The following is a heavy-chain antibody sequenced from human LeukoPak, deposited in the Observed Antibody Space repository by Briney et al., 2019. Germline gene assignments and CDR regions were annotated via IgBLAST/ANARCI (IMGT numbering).Heavy chain of an antibody. V-gene: IGHV3-7*01. CDR3: VRNRGWYAIDM. Sequence: TGGSLRLSCIGSGFTFSDFWMTWVRQTPGQGLEWVANVNKDGYQKQYADSLRGRFTISKDNSKNSMYLQLNSLRAEDTGVYYCVRNRGWYAIDMWGQGTMVTVSS. J-gene: IGHJ3*02. CDR1: GFTFSDFW. D-gene: IGHD6-19*01. CDR2: VNKDGYQK.